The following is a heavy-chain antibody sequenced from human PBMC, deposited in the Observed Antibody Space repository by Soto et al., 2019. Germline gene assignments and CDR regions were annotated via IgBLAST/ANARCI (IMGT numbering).Heavy chain of an antibody. CDR3: ARDARDYYGSGSLDP. D-gene: IGHD3-10*01. J-gene: IGHJ5*02. V-gene: IGHV4-30-4*01. Sequence: SETLSLTCTVSGGSISGGDYYWSWIRQPPGKGLEWIGYIYYSGSTYYNPSLKSRVTISVDTSKNQFSLKLSSVTAADTAVYYCARDARDYYGSGSLDPWGQGTLVTVSS. CDR2: IYYSGST. CDR1: GGSISGGDYY.